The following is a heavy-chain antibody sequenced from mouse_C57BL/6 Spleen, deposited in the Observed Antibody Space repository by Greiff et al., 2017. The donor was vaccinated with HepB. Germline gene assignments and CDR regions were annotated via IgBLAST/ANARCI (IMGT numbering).Heavy chain of an antibody. J-gene: IGHJ3*01. Sequence: QVQLQQSGAELARPGASVKMSCKASGYTFTSYTMHWVKQRPGQGLEWIGYINPSSGYTKYNQKFKDKATLTADKSSSTAYMQLSSLTSEDSAVYYCARWDYDYDGFAYWGQGTLVTVSA. V-gene: IGHV1-4*01. CDR3: ARWDYDYDGFAY. D-gene: IGHD2-4*01. CDR1: GYTFTSYT. CDR2: INPSSGYT.